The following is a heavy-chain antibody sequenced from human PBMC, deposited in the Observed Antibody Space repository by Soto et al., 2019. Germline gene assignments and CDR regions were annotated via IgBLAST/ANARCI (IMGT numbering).Heavy chain of an antibody. J-gene: IGHJ5*02. CDR3: ARGYYDTSGYSIDP. V-gene: IGHV4-59*08. D-gene: IGHD3-22*01. Sequence: SETLSLTCTVSGGSISSYYWSWLRQPPGKGLEWIGYIYYSGSTNYNPSLKSRVTISVDTSKNQFSLKLSSVTAADTAVYYCARGYYDTSGYSIDPWGQGTLVTVSS. CDR1: GGSISSYY. CDR2: IYYSGST.